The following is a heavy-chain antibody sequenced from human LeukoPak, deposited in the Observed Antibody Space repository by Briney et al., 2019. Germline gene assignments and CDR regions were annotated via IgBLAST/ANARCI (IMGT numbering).Heavy chain of an antibody. CDR3: ARATDIVLMVYAHNYGGNSGVWFDP. V-gene: IGHV4-34*01. J-gene: IGHJ5*02. Sequence: SETLSLTCAVYGGSFSGCYWSWIRQPPGKGLEGIGEINHSGSTNYNPSLKSRVTISVDTSKNQFSLKLSSVTAAATAVYYCARATDIVLMVYAHNYGGNSGVWFDPWGQGTLVTVSS. CDR2: INHSGST. CDR1: GGSFSGCY. D-gene: IGHD2-8*01.